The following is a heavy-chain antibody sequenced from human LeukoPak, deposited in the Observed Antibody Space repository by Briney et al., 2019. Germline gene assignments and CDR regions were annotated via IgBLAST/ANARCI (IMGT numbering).Heavy chain of an antibody. J-gene: IGHJ6*02. CDR2: IYYSGST. Sequence: SQTLSLTCTVSGGSISSGGYYWSWIRQHPGKGLECIGYIYYSGSTYYNPSLKSRVTISVDTSKNQFSLKLSSVTAADTAVYYCARGIVGATFHYYGMDVWGQGTTVTVSS. D-gene: IGHD1-26*01. CDR1: GGSISSGGYY. V-gene: IGHV4-31*03. CDR3: ARGIVGATFHYYGMDV.